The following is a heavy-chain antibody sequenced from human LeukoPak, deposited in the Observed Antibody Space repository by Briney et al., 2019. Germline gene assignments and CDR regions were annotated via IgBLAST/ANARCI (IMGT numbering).Heavy chain of an antibody. CDR2: IYTSGST. CDR3: ARDLVVVPAAPYAYGMDV. V-gene: IGHV4-4*07. CDR1: GGSISSYY. D-gene: IGHD2-2*01. J-gene: IGHJ6*02. Sequence: SETLSLTCTVSGGSISSYYWSWIRQPAGKGLEWIGRIYTSGSTNYNPSLKGRVTMSVDTSKNQFSLKLSSVTAADTAVYYRARDLVVVPAAPYAYGMDVWGQGTTVTVSS.